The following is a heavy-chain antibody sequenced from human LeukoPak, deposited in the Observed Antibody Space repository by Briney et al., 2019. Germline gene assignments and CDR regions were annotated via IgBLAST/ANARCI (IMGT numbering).Heavy chain of an antibody. CDR3: ARVRAGATNYYYYMDV. D-gene: IGHD1-26*01. V-gene: IGHV1-18*01. J-gene: IGHJ6*03. CDR2: ISAYNGNT. CDR1: GYTFTSYG. Sequence: ASVKVSCKASGYTFTSYGISWVRQAPGQGLEWMGWISAYNGNTNYAQKLQGRVTMTTDTSTSTAYMELRSLRSDDTAVYYCARVRAGATNYYYYMDVWGKGTTVTVSS.